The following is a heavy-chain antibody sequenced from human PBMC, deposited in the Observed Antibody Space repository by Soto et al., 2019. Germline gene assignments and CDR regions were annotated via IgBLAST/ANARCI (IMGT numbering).Heavy chain of an antibody. CDR3: ASPKIAFYNWFDP. J-gene: IGHJ5*02. V-gene: IGHV4-39*01. CDR1: GGSISSSSYY. CDR2: IYYSGST. Sequence: SETLSLTCTVSGGSISSSSYYWGWIRQPPGKGLEWIGSIYYSGSTYYNPSLKSRVTISVDTSKNQFSLKLSSVTAADTAVYYGASPKIAFYNWFDPRGQGTLVTVSS. D-gene: IGHD3-3*02.